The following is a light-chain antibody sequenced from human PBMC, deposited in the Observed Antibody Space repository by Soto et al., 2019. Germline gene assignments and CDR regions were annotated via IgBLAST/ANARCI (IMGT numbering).Light chain of an antibody. V-gene: IGLV2-14*01. CDR3: SSYAVSTPLVI. CDR2: EAS. CDR1: SSDIGAFNY. J-gene: IGLJ2*01. Sequence: QSVLTQPASVSGSPGQSITTSCTGTSSDIGAFNYKFVSWYQQPPGKAPKLIIFEASYRPWGVSNRFSGSKSGNTASLTISGLLAEDEADYYCSSYAVSTPLVIFGGGTKLTVL.